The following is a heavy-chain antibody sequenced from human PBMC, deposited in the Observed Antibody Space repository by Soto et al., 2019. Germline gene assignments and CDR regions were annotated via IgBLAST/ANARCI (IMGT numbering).Heavy chain of an antibody. CDR3: ARDSGYSYGPLDY. Sequence: EVQLVESGGGLVQPGGSLRLSCPASGFTFSSYSMNWVRQAPGKGLEWVSYISSSSSTIYYADSVKGRFTISRDNAKNSLYLQMNSLRAEDTAVYYCARDSGYSYGPLDYWGQGTLVTVSS. V-gene: IGHV3-48*01. D-gene: IGHD5-18*01. CDR1: GFTFSSYS. J-gene: IGHJ4*02. CDR2: ISSSSSTI.